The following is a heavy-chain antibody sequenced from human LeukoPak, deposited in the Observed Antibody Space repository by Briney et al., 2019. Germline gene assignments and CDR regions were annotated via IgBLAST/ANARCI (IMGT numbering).Heavy chain of an antibody. Sequence: PGGSLRLSCAASGFSFSNYGMHWVRQAPDKGLEWVAVISYDGTSKYYAESVKGRFTISRDNSKNTLYLQMNSLKAEDTAVYYCAKESRGGAYYGRDLDSWGQGTLVTVSS. V-gene: IGHV3-30*18. CDR1: GFSFSNYG. CDR2: ISYDGTSK. J-gene: IGHJ4*02. CDR3: AKESRGGAYYGRDLDS. D-gene: IGHD3-10*01.